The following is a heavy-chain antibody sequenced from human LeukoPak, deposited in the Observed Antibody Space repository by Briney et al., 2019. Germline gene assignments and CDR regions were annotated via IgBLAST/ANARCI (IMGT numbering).Heavy chain of an antibody. J-gene: IGHJ4*02. CDR2: INPNSGGT. CDR3: ARGSHLYGSWSFDY. V-gene: IGHV1-2*02. CDR1: GYTFTGYY. Sequence: GASVKVSCKASGYTFTGYYMHWVRQAPGQGLEWMGWINPNSGGTNYAQKFQGRVTMTRDTSISTAYMELSRLRSDDTAVYYCARGSHLYGSWSFDYWGQGTLVTVSS. D-gene: IGHD3-10*01.